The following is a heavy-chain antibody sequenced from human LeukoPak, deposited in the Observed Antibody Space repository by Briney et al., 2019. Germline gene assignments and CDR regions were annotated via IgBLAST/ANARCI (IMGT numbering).Heavy chain of an antibody. V-gene: IGHV4-4*02. CDR1: GGSISSSEW. Sequence: SETLSLTCGVSGGSISSSEWWSWVRQPPGKGLEWIGEIYHSGSTNYNPSLKSRVTISVDKSKNQFSLRLTSVTVASPAVDYRARDLSASSSWYYYGMDVWGQGTTVTVSS. CDR3: ARDLSASSSWYYYGMDV. J-gene: IGHJ6*02. D-gene: IGHD6-13*01. CDR2: IYHSGST.